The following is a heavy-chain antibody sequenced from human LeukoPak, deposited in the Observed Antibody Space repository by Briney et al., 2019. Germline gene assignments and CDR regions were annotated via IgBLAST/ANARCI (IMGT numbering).Heavy chain of an antibody. CDR2: IFRSGST. J-gene: IGHJ4*02. V-gene: IGHV4-4*02. CDR1: GGSISSDNW. CDR3: AIFHCSGGNCYSN. D-gene: IGHD2-15*01. Sequence: SETLSLTCAVSGGSISSDNWWTWARQSPGKGLEWIGEIFRSGSTNYSPSLKSRDTISIDKSKNQFSLKLNSVTAADTAIYYCAIFHCSGGNCYSNWGQGTLVTVSS.